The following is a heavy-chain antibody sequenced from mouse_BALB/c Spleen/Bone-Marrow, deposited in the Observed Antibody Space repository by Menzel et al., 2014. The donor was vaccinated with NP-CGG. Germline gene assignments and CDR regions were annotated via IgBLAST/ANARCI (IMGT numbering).Heavy chain of an antibody. CDR3: ARRGDYYGAIDY. CDR2: INPTNGRS. Sequence: QVQLKESGAELVKPGASVKLSCKASGYIFTNYWMHWVKPRPGQGLSWIGEINPTNGRSNYNEKFKSKATLTVDKSSSTAYMQLSSLTSEDSAVYYCARRGDYYGAIDYWGQGTSVTVSS. D-gene: IGHD1-1*01. V-gene: IGHV1S81*02. CDR1: GYIFTNYW. J-gene: IGHJ4*01.